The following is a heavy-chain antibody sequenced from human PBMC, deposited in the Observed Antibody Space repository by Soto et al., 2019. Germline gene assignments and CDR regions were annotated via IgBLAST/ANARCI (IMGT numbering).Heavy chain of an antibody. J-gene: IGHJ6*02. V-gene: IGHV2-5*02. CDR2: LFWDDDK. Sequence: QITLKESGPTLLKPTQTLTLTCTLSGLSLKSGGVGVGWIRQPPGKALEWVALLFWDDDKRYSPSLMSKLTITKDTSTHQVVLTMTNMDPVDTATYYCVLRRVSFRPSYSYYGVDVWGPGSTVTFSS. CDR3: VLRRVSFRPSYSYYGVDV. D-gene: IGHD2-8*01. CDR1: GLSLKSGGVG.